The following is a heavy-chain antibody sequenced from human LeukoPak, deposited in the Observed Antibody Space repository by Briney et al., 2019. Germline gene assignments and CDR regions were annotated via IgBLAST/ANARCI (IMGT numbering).Heavy chain of an antibody. J-gene: IGHJ4*02. CDR3: AKDLDIVATITGN. CDR2: VSGSGGST. D-gene: IGHD5-12*01. V-gene: IGHV3-23*01. Sequence: GGSLRLSCAASGFTFSSYAMSWVRQAPGKGLEWVSGVSGSGGSTYYADSVKGRFTISRDNSKNTLYLQMNSLRAEDTAVYYCAKDLDIVATITGNWGQGTLVTFSS. CDR1: GFTFSSYA.